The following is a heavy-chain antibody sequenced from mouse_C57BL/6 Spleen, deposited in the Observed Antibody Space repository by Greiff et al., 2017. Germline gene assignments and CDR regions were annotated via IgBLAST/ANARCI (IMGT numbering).Heavy chain of an antibody. J-gene: IGHJ4*01. CDR1: GFSFNTYA. CDR3: VRPAQGDYDYDYYAMDY. Sequence: EVKLMESGGGLVQPKGSLKLSCAASGFSFNTYAMNWVRQAPGKGLEWVARIRSKSNNYATYYADSVKDRFTISRDDSESMLYLQMNNLKTEDTAMYYCVRPAQGDYDYDYYAMDYWGQGTSVTVSS. V-gene: IGHV10-1*01. CDR2: IRSKSNNYAT. D-gene: IGHD2-4*01.